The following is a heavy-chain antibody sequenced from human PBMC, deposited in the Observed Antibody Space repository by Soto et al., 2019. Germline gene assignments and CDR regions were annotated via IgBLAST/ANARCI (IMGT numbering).Heavy chain of an antibody. D-gene: IGHD3-3*01. CDR3: ARDYYDFWSGPASGWFDP. CDR1: RGTFISYA. V-gene: IGHV1-69*13. J-gene: IGHJ5*02. Sequence: SVKVYYKASRGTFISYAISWVRQAPGQGLEWMGGIIPIFGTSNYAQNFQGRVTITADESTSTAYMELSSLGSEDTAVYYCARDYYDFWSGPASGWFDPWGQGTLVTVSS. CDR2: IIPIFGTS.